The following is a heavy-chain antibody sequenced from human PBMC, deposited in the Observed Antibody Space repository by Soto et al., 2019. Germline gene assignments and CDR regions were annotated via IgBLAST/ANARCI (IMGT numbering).Heavy chain of an antibody. CDR1: GGSISSGGYY. D-gene: IGHD6-19*01. Sequence: QVQLQESGPGLVKPSQTLSLTCTVSGGSISSGGYYWSWIRQHPGKGLEWIGYIYYSGSTYYNPSLKSRVMLSVDTSENQSSLKLTSVTAADTAVYYCARFAVAGTNFDYWGQGTLVTVSS. J-gene: IGHJ4*02. CDR2: IYYSGST. CDR3: ARFAVAGTNFDY. V-gene: IGHV4-31*03.